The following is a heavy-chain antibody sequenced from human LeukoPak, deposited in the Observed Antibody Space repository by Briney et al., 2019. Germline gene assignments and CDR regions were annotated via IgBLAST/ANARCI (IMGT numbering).Heavy chain of an antibody. J-gene: IGHJ4*02. CDR1: GFTFSTPE. CDR3: VRSTMH. D-gene: IGHD3-10*01. CDR2: ISTSGSTI. V-gene: IGHV3-48*03. Sequence: PGGSLRLSCAASGFTFSTPEMNWVRQAPKKGLEWVSFISTSGSTIYYADSVKGRFTVSRDNAKNSLFLQMNSLRAEDTAVYYCVRSTMHWGQGTLVTVSS.